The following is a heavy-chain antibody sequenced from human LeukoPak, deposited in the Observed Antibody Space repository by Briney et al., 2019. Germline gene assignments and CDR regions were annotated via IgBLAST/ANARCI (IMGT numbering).Heavy chain of an antibody. Sequence: GGSLRLSCAASGFTFSSYSMNWVRQAPGKGLKWVSYISSSSNTIYYADSVKGRFTISRDNAKNSLYLQMNSLRDEDTAVYYCARDILTKQAYSGYDNWGQGTLVTVSS. CDR3: ARDILTKQAYSGYDN. CDR2: ISSSSNTI. V-gene: IGHV3-48*02. J-gene: IGHJ4*02. D-gene: IGHD5-12*01. CDR1: GFTFSSYS.